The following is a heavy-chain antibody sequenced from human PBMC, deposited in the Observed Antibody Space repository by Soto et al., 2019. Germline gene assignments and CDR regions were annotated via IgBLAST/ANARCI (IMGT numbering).Heavy chain of an antibody. CDR2: INYSGFT. Sequence: QVQLQESGPGLVKPSQTLSLTCTVSGGSITSSGYYWSWLRQHPGKGMEWIGYINYSGFTYYNPSLKSRVTISVDTSKHQFSLKPSSVTAADTAVYYCARSVFPWGQGTLVTVSS. CDR3: ARSVFP. J-gene: IGHJ5*02. V-gene: IGHV4-31*03. CDR1: GGSITSSGYY.